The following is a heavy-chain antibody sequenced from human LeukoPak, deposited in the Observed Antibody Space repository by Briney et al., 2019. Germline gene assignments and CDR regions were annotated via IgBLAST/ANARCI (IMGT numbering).Heavy chain of an antibody. CDR2: IYYSGST. CDR3: ARDPYDSSGY. V-gene: IGHV4-59*12. Sequence: SETLSLTCTVSGGSISSYYWSWIRQPPGKGLEWIGYIYYSGSTYYNPSLKSRVTISVDTSKNQFSLKLSSVTAADTAVYYCARDPYDSSGYWGQGTLVTVSS. CDR1: GGSISSYY. D-gene: IGHD5-12*01. J-gene: IGHJ4*02.